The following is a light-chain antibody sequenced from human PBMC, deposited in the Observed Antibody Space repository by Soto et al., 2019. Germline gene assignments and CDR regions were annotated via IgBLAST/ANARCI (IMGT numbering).Light chain of an antibody. CDR1: QSVSSY. CDR3: QQYGSSGT. Sequence: EIVMTQSPANLSVSPGERATLSCRARQSVSSYLAWYQQKPGQAPRLLIYGASTRATGIPDRFSGSGSGTDFTLTISRLEPEDFAVYYCQQYGSSGTFGQGTKVDIK. V-gene: IGKV3-20*01. CDR2: GAS. J-gene: IGKJ1*01.